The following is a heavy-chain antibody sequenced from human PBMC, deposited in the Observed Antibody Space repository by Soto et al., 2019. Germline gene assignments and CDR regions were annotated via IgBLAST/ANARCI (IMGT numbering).Heavy chain of an antibody. CDR1: GYTFTSYG. Sequence: QVQLVQSGAGVKKPGASVKVSCKASGYTFTSYGVHWVRQAPGQRLEWMGWINPDNGNTKYSQKFQGRVTIIRDTLASTAYMELSSLRSEDTAVYYCARDGDSSSWYVDYYYGMDVWGQGTTVTVSS. CDR3: ARDGDSSSWYVDYYYGMDV. CDR2: INPDNGNT. D-gene: IGHD6-13*01. J-gene: IGHJ6*02. V-gene: IGHV1-3*01.